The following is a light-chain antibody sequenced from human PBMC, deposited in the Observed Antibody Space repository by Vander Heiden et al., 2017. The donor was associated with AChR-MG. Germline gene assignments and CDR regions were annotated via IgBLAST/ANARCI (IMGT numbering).Light chain of an antibody. CDR1: SGHSSYA. J-gene: IGLJ2*01. V-gene: IGLV4-69*01. Sequence: QLVLTQSPSASAPLGASVKLTCTLSSGHSSYAIAWHQQQPEKGPRYLMKVNSDGSHTKGDGIPDRFSGSSSGAERYLTISSLQSEDEADYYCQTWGTGIRIFGGGTKLTVL. CDR2: VNSDGSH. CDR3: QTWGTGIRI.